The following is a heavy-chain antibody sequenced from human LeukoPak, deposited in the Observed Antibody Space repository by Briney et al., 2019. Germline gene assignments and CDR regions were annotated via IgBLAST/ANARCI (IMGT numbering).Heavy chain of an antibody. V-gene: IGHV1-69*04. CDR2: IIPILGIA. CDR1: GGTFSSYA. CDR3: ARTSGYVLTDY. D-gene: IGHD5-12*01. Sequence: SVKVSCKASGGTFSSYAISWVRQAPGQGLAWMGRIIPILGIANYAQKFQGRVTITADKSTSTAYMELSSLRSEDTAVYYCARTSGYVLTDYWGQGTLVTVSS. J-gene: IGHJ4*02.